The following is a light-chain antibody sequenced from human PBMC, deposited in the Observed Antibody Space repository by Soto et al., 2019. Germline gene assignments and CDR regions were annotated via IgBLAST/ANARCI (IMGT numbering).Light chain of an antibody. V-gene: IGKV1-5*01. CDR1: QTVGSW. J-gene: IGKJ1*01. CDR2: DAS. Sequence: IELTPSPASLSSSIGDRVPITCRATQTVGSWLAWYQQKPGKAPKLLIYDASSLQSGVPSRFSGSGSGTEFTLTISGLQPDDFATYCCQLYNYHSNNFGQGTKVDI. CDR3: QLYNYHSNN.